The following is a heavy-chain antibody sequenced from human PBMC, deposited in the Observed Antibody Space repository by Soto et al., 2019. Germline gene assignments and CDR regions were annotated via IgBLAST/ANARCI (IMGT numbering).Heavy chain of an antibody. CDR3: ARDRLRLGELSLIGYFDY. V-gene: IGHV3-30*15. CDR2: ISYDGINE. D-gene: IGHD3-16*02. J-gene: IGHJ4*02. Sequence: QVQLVESGGSVVQPGRSLRLSCEASGFTFTSYAMHWVRQAPGKGLEWVAVISYDGINEYYADSVKGRVTISRDNSKNTLFLQMSSLRVEDTAVYYCARDRLRLGELSLIGYFDYWGQGTLVTVSS. CDR1: GFTFTSYA.